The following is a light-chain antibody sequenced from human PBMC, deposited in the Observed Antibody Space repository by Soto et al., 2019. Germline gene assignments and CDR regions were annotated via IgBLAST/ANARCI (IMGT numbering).Light chain of an antibody. CDR2: GAS. V-gene: IGKV3D-15*01. J-gene: IGKJ4*01. CDR3: QQYKEYVT. Sequence: EIVMTQFPDSLCVSPGESATLSCRASQSVGTTLAWYQQKPGQAPRLLIYGASTRASGCPPRFRGSGSGTDFTLNINYLRSEDIAVYFCQQYKEYVTFGGATKVEV. CDR1: QSVGTT.